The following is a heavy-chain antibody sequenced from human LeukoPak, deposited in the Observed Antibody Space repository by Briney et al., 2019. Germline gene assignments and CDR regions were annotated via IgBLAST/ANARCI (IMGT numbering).Heavy chain of an antibody. CDR2: IYTSGST. J-gene: IGHJ4*02. Sequence: SETLSLTCTVSGGSISSYYRSWIRQPAGKGLEWIGRIYTSGSTNYNPSLKSRVTMSVDTSKNQFSLKLSSVTAADTAVYYCARLGNYYDSSGYVYWGQGTLVTVSS. V-gene: IGHV4-4*07. D-gene: IGHD3-22*01. CDR1: GGSISSYY. CDR3: ARLGNYYDSSGYVY.